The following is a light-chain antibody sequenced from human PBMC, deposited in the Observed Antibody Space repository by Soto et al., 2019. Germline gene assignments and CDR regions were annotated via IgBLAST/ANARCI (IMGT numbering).Light chain of an antibody. CDR2: VAS. V-gene: IGKV1-39*01. J-gene: IGKJ1*01. CDR1: QSISSY. Sequence: DIQMTQSPSSLSASVGDRVTITCRASQSISSYLNWYQQKPGKAPKILIFVASTLQSGVPSRFSGSGSGTDFTLTINNLQPEDAATYYCQQYTAYSPWTFGPGTNVEIK. CDR3: QQYTAYSPWT.